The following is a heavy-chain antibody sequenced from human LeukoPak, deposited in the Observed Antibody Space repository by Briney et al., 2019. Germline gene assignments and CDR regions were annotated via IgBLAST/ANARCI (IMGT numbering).Heavy chain of an antibody. V-gene: IGHV3-23*01. D-gene: IGHD3-10*01. CDR2: ISGSGDST. CDR1: GFTFGTYA. CDR3: AKSPGRYYGSGSYGYFDY. Sequence: PGGSLRLSCAASGFTFGTYAMTWVRQAPGKGLEWVSSISGSGDSTYYADSVKGRFTISRDNSKNTLYLQMNSLRAEDTAVYYCAKSPGRYYGSGSYGYFDYWGQGTPVTVSS. J-gene: IGHJ4*02.